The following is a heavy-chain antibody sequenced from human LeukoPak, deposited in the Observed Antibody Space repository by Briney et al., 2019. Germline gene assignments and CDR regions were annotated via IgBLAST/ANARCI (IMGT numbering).Heavy chain of an antibody. CDR1: GFTFSSYS. J-gene: IGHJ6*03. D-gene: IGHD3-16*01. CDR2: ISSSSSYI. Sequence: GGSLRLSCAASGFTFSSYSMNWVRQAPGKGLEWVSSISSSSSYIYYADSVKGRFTISRDNAKNSLYLQMNSLRAEDTAVYYCARDFSLGLTNYMDVWGKGTTVTVSS. V-gene: IGHV3-21*01. CDR3: ARDFSLGLTNYMDV.